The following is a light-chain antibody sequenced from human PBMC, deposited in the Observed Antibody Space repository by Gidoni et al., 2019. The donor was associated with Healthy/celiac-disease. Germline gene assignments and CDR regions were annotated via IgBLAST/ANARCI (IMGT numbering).Light chain of an antibody. V-gene: IGKV4-1*01. CDR2: WAS. J-gene: IGKJ1*01. CDR3: QQYYSTPS. Sequence: EIVTTQSPDSLAVSLGERATINCKPSQRVLYSSNNKNYLAWYQQQPGQPPKLLIYWASTRESGVPDRFSVSGSGTDFTLTISSLQAENVAVYYCQQYYSTPSFGQGTKVEIK. CDR1: QRVLYSSNNKNY.